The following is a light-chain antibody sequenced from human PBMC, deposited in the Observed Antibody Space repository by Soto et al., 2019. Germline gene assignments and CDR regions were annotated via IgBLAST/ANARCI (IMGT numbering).Light chain of an antibody. CDR1: SSNIGRNY. CDR3: AAWDDSLRGVI. V-gene: IGLV1-47*01. Sequence: QSVLTQPPSASGTPGQRVTISCSGSSSNIGRNYVYWYQQLPGTAPKLLIYRNNQRPLGVPDRFSGSTSGTSASLAISGRRSEDEADYYCAAWDDSLRGVIFGGGTKLTVL. CDR2: RNN. J-gene: IGLJ2*01.